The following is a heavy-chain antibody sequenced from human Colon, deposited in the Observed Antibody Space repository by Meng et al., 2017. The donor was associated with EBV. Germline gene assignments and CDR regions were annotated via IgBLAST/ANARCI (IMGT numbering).Heavy chain of an antibody. CDR1: GGSISSGVYS. V-gene: IGHV4-30-2*01. D-gene: IGHD6-13*01. CDR2: IFHSGST. Sequence: QLTPPASGSGLSNPSQTLPLTCVVSGGSISSGVYSWTWIRQPPGKGLEWIGHIFHSGSTYSNPSLKSRVTISVDRSKNQFSLRLSSVTAADTAVYYCAREAQQSGYFDPWGPGTLVTVSS. J-gene: IGHJ4*02. CDR3: AREAQQSGYFDP.